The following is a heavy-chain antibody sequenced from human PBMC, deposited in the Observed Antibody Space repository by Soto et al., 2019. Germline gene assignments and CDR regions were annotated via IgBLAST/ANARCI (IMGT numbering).Heavy chain of an antibody. D-gene: IGHD3-3*01. CDR1: GYTFTSYD. CDR3: ARGSSLRFLELLLYPPPYHYYFKAF. J-gene: IGHJ6*03. Sequence: ASVKVSCKASGYTFTSYDINWVRQATGQGLEWMGWMNPNSGNTGYAQKFQGRVTTTRNTSISTAYMELSSLRSEDTAVYYCARGSSLRFLELLLYPPPYHYYFKAFCGKGTTVPVSS. CDR2: MNPNSGNT. V-gene: IGHV1-8*01.